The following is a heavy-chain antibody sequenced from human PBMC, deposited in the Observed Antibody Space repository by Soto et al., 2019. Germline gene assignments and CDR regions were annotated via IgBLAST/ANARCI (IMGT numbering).Heavy chain of an antibody. V-gene: IGHV5-51*01. Sequence: GESLKISFKGPGYTFTSYWIGRVRQMPGKGLEWMGIIFPGASDITYSPSFQGQGTISADKSINTAYLQLSSLKASDTAMYYCARRARGSGWYGPFDYWGQGTLVTVSS. CDR2: IFPGASDI. J-gene: IGHJ4*02. CDR3: ARRARGSGWYGPFDY. CDR1: GYTFTSYW. D-gene: IGHD6-19*01.